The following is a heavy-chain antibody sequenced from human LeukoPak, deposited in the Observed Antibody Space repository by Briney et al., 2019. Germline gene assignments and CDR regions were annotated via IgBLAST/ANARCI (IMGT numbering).Heavy chain of an antibody. CDR3: AKDPVGITVAGDY. D-gene: IGHD6-19*01. V-gene: IGHV3-30*02. J-gene: IGHJ4*02. Sequence: GGSLRLSCAASGFTFSNYGMHWVRQAPGKGLEWVAFIRYDGSNKFYVDSVKGRFTISRDNSKNTLYLQMNSLRVEDTAVYYCAKDPVGITVAGDYWGQGTLVTVSS. CDR2: IRYDGSNK. CDR1: GFTFSNYG.